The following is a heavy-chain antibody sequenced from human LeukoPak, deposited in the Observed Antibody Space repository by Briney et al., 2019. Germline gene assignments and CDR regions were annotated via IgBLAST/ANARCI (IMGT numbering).Heavy chain of an antibody. Sequence: SVKLSCKASGGTFTSYAISWVRQAPGQGPEWMGRIIPIFGIANYAQKFQGRVTITADKCTSTAYMALSSLRYEDTAVHYCARQGSMGLTGTYHFDYWGQETLVSVS. CDR3: ARQGSMGLTGTYHFDY. CDR2: IIPIFGIA. J-gene: IGHJ4*02. D-gene: IGHD1-7*01. V-gene: IGHV1-69*04. CDR1: GGTFTSYA.